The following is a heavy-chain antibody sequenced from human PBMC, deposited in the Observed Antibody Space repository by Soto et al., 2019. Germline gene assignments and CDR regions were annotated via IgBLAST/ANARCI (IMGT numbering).Heavy chain of an antibody. Sequence: QVQLVQSGAEVKKHGSSVTVSCKASGGTFSSYAISWVRQAPGPGLEWMGGIIPIFGTANYAQKFQGRVTITADESTSTEYMELSSLRAEATAVVYFARAIPICGVPDSSGMDFWGQGTTVTVSS. J-gene: IGHJ6*02. CDR1: GGTFSSYA. CDR2: IIPIFGTA. V-gene: IGHV1-69*01. CDR3: ARAIPICGVPDSSGMDF. D-gene: IGHD3-3*01.